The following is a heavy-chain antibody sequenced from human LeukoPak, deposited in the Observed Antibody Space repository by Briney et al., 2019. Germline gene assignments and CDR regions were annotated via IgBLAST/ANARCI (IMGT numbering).Heavy chain of an antibody. CDR3: ARGLRYTILGGYYY. Sequence: PGGSLRLSCAASGFTFSSYDMKWVRQPPGKGLELDSHISSSGGNMCYADSVKGRFTISRDNAKNSLYLQMNSLRAEDTAVYYCARGLRYTILGGYYYWGQGTLVTVSS. D-gene: IGHD3-3*01. J-gene: IGHJ4*02. V-gene: IGHV3-48*03. CDR2: ISSSGGNM. CDR1: GFTFSSYD.